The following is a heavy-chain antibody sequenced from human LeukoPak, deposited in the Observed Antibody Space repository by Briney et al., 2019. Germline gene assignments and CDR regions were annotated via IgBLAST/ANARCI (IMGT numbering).Heavy chain of an antibody. D-gene: IGHD3-22*01. Sequence: GASVKVSCKASGGTFSSYAISWVRQAPGQGLEWMGGLIPIFGTANYAQRFQGRVTITADESTSTAYMELSSLRAEDTAVYYCARSQQYYYDSSGYYDYWGQGTLVTVSS. CDR3: ARSQQYYYDSSGYYDY. V-gene: IGHV1-69*13. J-gene: IGHJ4*02. CDR1: GGTFSSYA. CDR2: LIPIFGTA.